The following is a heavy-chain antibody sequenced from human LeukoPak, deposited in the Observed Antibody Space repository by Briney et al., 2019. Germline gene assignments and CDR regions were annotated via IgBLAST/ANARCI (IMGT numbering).Heavy chain of an antibody. D-gene: IGHD5-12*01. Sequence: GRSLRLSCAASGFTFSSYAMSWVRQAPGKGLEWVSAISGSGGSTYYADSVKGRFTISRDNSKNTLYLQMNSLRAEDTAVYYCAKDSDPHSGYDPIDYWGQGTLVTVSS. CDR3: AKDSDPHSGYDPIDY. V-gene: IGHV3-23*01. CDR2: ISGSGGST. J-gene: IGHJ4*02. CDR1: GFTFSSYA.